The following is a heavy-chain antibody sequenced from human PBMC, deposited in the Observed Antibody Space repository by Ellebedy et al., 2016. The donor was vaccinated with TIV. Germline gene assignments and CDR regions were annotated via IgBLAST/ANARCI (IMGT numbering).Heavy chain of an antibody. CDR3: AKDASSGWFEAFDI. V-gene: IGHV1-69*13. Sequence: AASVKVSCKASGGTFSSYAISWVRQAPGQGLEWMGGIIPIFGTAKYAQKFQGRVTITADESTSTAYMELSSLRSEDTAVYYCAKDASSGWFEAFDIWGQGTVVTVSS. J-gene: IGHJ3*02. D-gene: IGHD6-19*01. CDR1: GGTFSSYA. CDR2: IIPIFGTA.